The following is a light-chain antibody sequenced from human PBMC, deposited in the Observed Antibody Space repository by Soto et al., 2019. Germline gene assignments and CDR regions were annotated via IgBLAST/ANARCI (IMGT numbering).Light chain of an antibody. V-gene: IGKV1-5*01. CDR1: QTINSS. CDR2: DAS. CDR3: KQYNSYYRT. J-gene: IGKJ1*01. Sequence: DIHMTQSPSTLSGSVGDRVTITGRASQTINSSLAWYQQKPGKAPKLLIYDASSLESGVPSRFSGSGSGTEFTLTISSLQPDDFATYYCKQYNSYYRTFGQGTKVDIK.